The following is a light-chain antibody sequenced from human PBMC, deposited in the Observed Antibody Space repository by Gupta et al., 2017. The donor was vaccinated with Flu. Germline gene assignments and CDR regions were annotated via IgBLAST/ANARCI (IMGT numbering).Light chain of an antibody. CDR1: QSLDSNY. CDR2: GGS. CDR3: QHDGRSNP. J-gene: IGKJ4*01. Sequence: EIVLTQSPGTLSLSPGERATLSCRASQSLDSNYLAWYQQKPGQAPRLLIYGGSSSATGNPDRFSGSGSGKDFTLTSIRPEHEDFAVYYGQHDGRSNPFGGGTKLEIK. V-gene: IGKV3-20*01.